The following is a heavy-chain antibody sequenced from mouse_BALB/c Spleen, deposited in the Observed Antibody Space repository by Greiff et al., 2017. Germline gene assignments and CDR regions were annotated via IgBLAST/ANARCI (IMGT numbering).Heavy chain of an antibody. CDR3: ARFGTFAY. D-gene: IGHD4-1*01. V-gene: IGHV5-17*02. Sequence: EVMLVESGGGLVQPGGSRKLSCAASGFTFSSFGMHWVRQAPEKGLEWVAYISSGSSTIYYADTVKGRFTISRDNPKNTLFLQMTSLRSEDTAMYYCARFGTFAYWGQGTLVTVSA. CDR1: GFTFSSFG. CDR2: ISSGSSTI. J-gene: IGHJ3*01.